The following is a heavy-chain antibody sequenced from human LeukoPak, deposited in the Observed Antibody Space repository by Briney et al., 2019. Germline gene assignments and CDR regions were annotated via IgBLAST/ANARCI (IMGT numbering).Heavy chain of an antibody. CDR3: ARTRTGTTGHFDY. CDR2: ISGSGTST. CDR1: GFTFSTYW. J-gene: IGHJ4*02. Sequence: GGSLRLSCAASGFTFSTYWMHWVRQAPGKGLEWVSGISGSGTSTYYADSVTGRFTISRDNSKNTLSLQMNSLRAEDTAVYYCARTRTGTTGHFDYWGQGTLVTVSS. D-gene: IGHD1-1*01. V-gene: IGHV3-23*01.